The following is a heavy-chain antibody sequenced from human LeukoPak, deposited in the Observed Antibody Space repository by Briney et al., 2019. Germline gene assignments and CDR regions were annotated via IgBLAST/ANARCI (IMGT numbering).Heavy chain of an antibody. Sequence: PGRALRLSPAVPVVNVDDYAMRCVRPAPRRSRGWGSGINWETGNGIYAASVKGRFTISRDNAKNSLYLQMSSLRAEDTALYYCARRAARWQFDLWGRGTLLTVSS. D-gene: IGHD5-24*01. V-gene: IGHV3-9*01. CDR1: VVNVDDYA. J-gene: IGHJ2*01. CDR3: ARRAARWQFDL. CDR2: INWETGNG.